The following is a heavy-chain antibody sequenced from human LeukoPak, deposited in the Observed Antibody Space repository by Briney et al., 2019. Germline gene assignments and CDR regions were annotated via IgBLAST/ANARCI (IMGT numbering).Heavy chain of an antibody. Sequence: SETLSLTCTVSGGSISSSSYYWGWIRQPPGKGLEWIGSIYYSGSTYYNPSLKSRVTISVDTSKNQFSLKLSSVTAADTAVYYCASRERITMIAVVMDFDYWGQGTLVTVSS. D-gene: IGHD3-22*01. J-gene: IGHJ4*02. CDR2: IYYSGST. V-gene: IGHV4-39*01. CDR1: GGSISSSSYY. CDR3: ASRERITMIAVVMDFDY.